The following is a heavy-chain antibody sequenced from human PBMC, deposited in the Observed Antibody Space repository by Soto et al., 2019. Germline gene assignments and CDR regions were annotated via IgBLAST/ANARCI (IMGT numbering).Heavy chain of an antibody. Sequence: PGGSLRLSCAASGFTFSSYWMSWVRQAPGKGLEWVANIKQDGSEKYYVDSVKGRFAISRDNAKNSLYLQMNSLRAEDTAVYYCAKLGTYYDFWSGSHHAPHMDVWGQGTTVTVSS. CDR2: IKQDGSEK. CDR3: AKLGTYYDFWSGSHHAPHMDV. D-gene: IGHD3-3*01. CDR1: GFTFSSYW. J-gene: IGHJ6*02. V-gene: IGHV3-7*03.